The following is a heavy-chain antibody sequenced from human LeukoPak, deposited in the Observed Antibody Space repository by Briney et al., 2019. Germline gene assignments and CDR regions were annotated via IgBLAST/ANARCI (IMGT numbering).Heavy chain of an antibody. V-gene: IGHV4-30-2*01. CDR1: GGSISSGGYS. D-gene: IGHD1-14*01. J-gene: IGHJ4*02. CDR3: ATGSRDVSFDY. Sequence: PSETLSLTCAVSGGSISSGGYSWSWIRQPLGKGLEWIGYIYHSGSTYYNPSLKSRVTTSVDRSKNQFSLKLSSVTAADTAVYYCATGSRDVSFDYWGQGTLVTVSS. CDR2: IYHSGST.